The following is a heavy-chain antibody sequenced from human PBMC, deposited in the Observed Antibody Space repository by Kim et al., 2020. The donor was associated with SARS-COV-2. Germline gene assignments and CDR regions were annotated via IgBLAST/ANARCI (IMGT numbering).Heavy chain of an antibody. CDR1: GGSFSGYY. CDR3: ARFPPHRYYGGNSGSPFDY. CDR2: INHSGST. D-gene: IGHD4-17*01. J-gene: IGHJ4*02. Sequence: SETLSLTCAVYGGSFSGYYWSWIRQPPGKGLEWIGEINHSGSTNYNPSLKSRVTISVDTSKNQFSLKLSSVTAADTAVYYCARFPPHRYYGGNSGSPFDYWGQGTLVTVSS. V-gene: IGHV4-34*01.